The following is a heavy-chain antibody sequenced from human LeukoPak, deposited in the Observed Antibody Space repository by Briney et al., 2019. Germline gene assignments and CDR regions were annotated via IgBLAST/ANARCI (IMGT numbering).Heavy chain of an antibody. CDR3: ARSYYGSGTSYGMDV. Sequence: GGSLRLSCAVSGFTFSRHWMSWARQAPGKGLEWLANIKQDGSEKYYVDSVEGRFTISRDNAKNSLYLQMNSLRAEDTAAYYCARSYYGSGTSYGMDVWGQGTTVTVSS. D-gene: IGHD3-10*01. J-gene: IGHJ6*02. CDR2: IKQDGSEK. V-gene: IGHV3-7*01. CDR1: GFTFSRHW.